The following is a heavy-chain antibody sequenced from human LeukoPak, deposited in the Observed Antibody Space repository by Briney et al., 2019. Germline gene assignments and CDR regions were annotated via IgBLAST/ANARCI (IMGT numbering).Heavy chain of an antibody. CDR3: SREITCPDGTDCSCIDV. J-gene: IGHJ6*03. D-gene: IGHD3-10*01. CDR1: GLTFSPYW. Sequence: GGSLRLSCAASGLTFSPYWMHWVRQIPGKGRAGVSRINSDGSSTAYANSVKGRFTISRDNANNMLYLQMNTLRADDTAVYYCSREITCPDGTDCSCIDVWSKGSTVTVS. CDR2: INSDGSST. V-gene: IGHV3-74*01.